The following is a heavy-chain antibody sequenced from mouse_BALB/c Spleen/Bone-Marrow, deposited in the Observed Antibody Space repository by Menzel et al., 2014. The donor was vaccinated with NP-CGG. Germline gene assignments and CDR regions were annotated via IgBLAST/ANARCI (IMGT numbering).Heavy chain of an antibody. CDR1: GYIFTRHW. V-gene: IGHV1-7*01. J-gene: IGHJ1*01. CDR2: INPTTGYI. CDR3: ARDGNYLFWYFDV. D-gene: IGHD2-1*01. Sequence: VQLQESGAELAKPGASVKMSCKASGYIFTRHWMHWVKQRPGQGLEWIGYINPTTGYIGYNQTFKDRATLTADKSSSTAYMQLSSLTSEDSGVYYCARDGNYLFWYFDVWGAGTTVTVSS.